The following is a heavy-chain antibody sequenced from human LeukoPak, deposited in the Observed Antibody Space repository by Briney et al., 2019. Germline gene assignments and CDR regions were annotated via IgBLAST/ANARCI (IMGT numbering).Heavy chain of an antibody. CDR2: IYYSGST. V-gene: IGHV4-30-4*01. J-gene: IGHJ1*01. D-gene: IGHD2-8*01. CDR3: GRREYGVGFQH. CDR1: GGSISSGDYY. Sequence: PSQTLSLTCTVSGGSISSGDYYWSWIRQPPGKGLEWIGYIYYSGSTYYNPSLKSRVTISVDTSKNLFSLDLTSVTAPDTAVYYCGRREYGVGFQHWGQGTPVTVSS.